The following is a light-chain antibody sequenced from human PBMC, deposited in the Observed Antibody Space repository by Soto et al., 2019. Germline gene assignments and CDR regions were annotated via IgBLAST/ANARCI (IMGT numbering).Light chain of an antibody. Sequence: QPVLTQSPSASASLGASVKLTCTLSSGHSRYAIAWHQQQPEKGPRYLMKLNSDGSHSEGDGIPDRFSGSSSGAERYLTISSLQSEDEADYYCQTWGPYWVFGGGTKLTVL. CDR3: QTWGPYWV. J-gene: IGLJ3*02. CDR1: SGHSRYA. CDR2: LNSDGSH. V-gene: IGLV4-69*01.